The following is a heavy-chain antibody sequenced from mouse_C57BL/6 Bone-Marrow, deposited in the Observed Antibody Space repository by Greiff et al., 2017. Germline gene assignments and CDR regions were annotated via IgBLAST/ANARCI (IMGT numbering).Heavy chain of an antibody. CDR3: ARRGAYGYDWFAY. CDR2: INPYNGGT. J-gene: IGHJ3*01. D-gene: IGHD2-2*01. V-gene: IGHV1-19*01. Sequence: VQLKQSGPVLVKPGASVKMSCKASGYTFTDYYMNWVKQSHGKSLEWIGVINPYNGGTSYNQKFKGKATLTVDKSSSTAYMELNSLTSEDSAVYYCARRGAYGYDWFAYWGQGTLVTVSA. CDR1: GYTFTDYY.